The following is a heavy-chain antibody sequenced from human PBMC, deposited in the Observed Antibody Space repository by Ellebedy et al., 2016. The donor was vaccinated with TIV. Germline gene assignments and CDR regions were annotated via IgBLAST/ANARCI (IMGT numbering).Heavy chain of an antibody. CDR1: GFIFNNYN. V-gene: IGHV3-30*02. CDR3: AKDLGFAMDV. Sequence: GESLKISCAASGFIFNNYNLHWVRQAPGKGLEWVAIARNDETYKFYADSVKGRFTVSRDNSGNTAYLHMSSLRVEDTAVYYCAKDLGFAMDVWGQGTTVTVSS. D-gene: IGHD7-27*01. CDR2: ARNDETYK. J-gene: IGHJ6*02.